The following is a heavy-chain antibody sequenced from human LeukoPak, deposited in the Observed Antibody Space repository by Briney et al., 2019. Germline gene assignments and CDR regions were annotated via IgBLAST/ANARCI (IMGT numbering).Heavy chain of an antibody. CDR2: IYYSGNT. CDR1: VGSISTSNYY. V-gene: IGHV4-39*01. D-gene: IGHD1-1*01. Sequence: SETLSLTCTVSVGSISTSNYYWAWIRQPPGKGLELLASIYYSGNTYYNPPLKSRVTISVDTSKNQFSLELNSVTAADTSVYYCATVDNWNDGGFDYWGQGTPVTVSS. CDR3: ATVDNWNDGGFDY. J-gene: IGHJ4*02.